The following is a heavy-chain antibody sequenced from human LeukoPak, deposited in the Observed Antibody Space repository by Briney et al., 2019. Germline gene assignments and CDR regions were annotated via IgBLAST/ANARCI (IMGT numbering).Heavy chain of an antibody. V-gene: IGHV3-23*02. CDR2: ISGGGSDT. Sequence: GGSLRLSCAVSGFTFSGHGMHWVRQVPGKGLEWVASISGGGSDTYNEDAVKGRFTLSRDNYKSTLSLQMNSLRAEDTAVYYCAKGGAYGSGSYCDYWGQGTLATVSS. CDR1: GFTFSGHG. J-gene: IGHJ4*02. D-gene: IGHD3-10*01. CDR3: AKGGAYGSGSYCDY.